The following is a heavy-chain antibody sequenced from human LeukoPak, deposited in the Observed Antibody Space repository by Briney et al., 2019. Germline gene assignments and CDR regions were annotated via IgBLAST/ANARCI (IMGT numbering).Heavy chain of an antibody. D-gene: IGHD3-3*01. V-gene: IGHV4-31*03. J-gene: IGHJ4*02. CDR3: ARGLRYYDFWSGFDY. CDR2: IYYSGST. CDR1: GGSISSGGYY. Sequence: SETLSLTCTVSGGSISSGGYYWSWIRQHPGKGLEWIGYIYYSGSTYYNPSLKSRVTISVDTSKNQFSLKLSSVTAADTAAYYCARGLRYYDFWSGFDYWGQGTLVTVSS.